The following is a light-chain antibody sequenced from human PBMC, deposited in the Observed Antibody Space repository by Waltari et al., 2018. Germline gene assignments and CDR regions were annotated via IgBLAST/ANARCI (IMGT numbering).Light chain of an antibody. V-gene: IGKV3-15*01. CDR1: QSVSRN. J-gene: IGKJ5*01. Sequence: EIVMTQSPATLSVSPGERATLSCRASQSVSRNLAWYQQKPGQAPRLLIYGASTRATGIPAGFSGRVSGTEFTLTISSRQLEDVAVYYCKQYNNWSTFGQGTRLEIK. CDR2: GAS. CDR3: KQYNNWST.